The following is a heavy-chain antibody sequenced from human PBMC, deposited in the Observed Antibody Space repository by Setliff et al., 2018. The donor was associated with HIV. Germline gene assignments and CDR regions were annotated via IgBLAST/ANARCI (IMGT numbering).Heavy chain of an antibody. CDR3: ARVWYYDSSGYYGGAFDI. V-gene: IGHV3-33*01. CDR1: GFTFSSYG. Sequence: PGGSLRLSCAASGFTFSSYGMHGVRQAPGKGLEWVAVIWYDGSNKYYADSVKGRFTISRDNSKNTLYLQMNSLRAEDTAVYYCARVWYYDSSGYYGGAFDIWGQGTMVTVSS. CDR2: IWYDGSNK. D-gene: IGHD3-22*01. J-gene: IGHJ3*02.